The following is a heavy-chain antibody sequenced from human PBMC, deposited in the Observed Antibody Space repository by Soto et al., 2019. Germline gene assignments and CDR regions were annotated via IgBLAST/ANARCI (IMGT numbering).Heavy chain of an antibody. CDR1: GGSISSYY. D-gene: IGHD3-22*01. V-gene: IGHV4-59*01. Sequence: SETLSLTCTVSGGSISSYYWSWIRQPPGKGLEWIGYIYYSGSTNYNPSLKSRVTISVDTSKNQFSLKLSSVTAADTAVYYCARARSGYYNSSGYYYFXYWGQGTLVTVSS. J-gene: IGHJ4*02. CDR3: ARARSGYYNSSGYYYFXY. CDR2: IYYSGST.